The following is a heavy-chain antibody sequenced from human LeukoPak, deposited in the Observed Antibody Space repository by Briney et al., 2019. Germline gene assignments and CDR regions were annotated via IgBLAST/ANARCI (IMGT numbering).Heavy chain of an antibody. V-gene: IGHV4-39*01. D-gene: IGHD3-3*01. CDR3: ASTAKYYDFWSGPRRLFNY. J-gene: IGHJ4*02. CDR2: IYYSESI. CDR1: GGSISSSSYY. Sequence: PSETLSLTCTVSGGSISSSSYYWGWIRQPPGKGLEWIGSIYYSESIYYNPSLKSRVTISVDTSKNQFSLKLSSVTAADTAVYYCASTAKYYDFWSGPRRLFNYWGQGTLVTVSS.